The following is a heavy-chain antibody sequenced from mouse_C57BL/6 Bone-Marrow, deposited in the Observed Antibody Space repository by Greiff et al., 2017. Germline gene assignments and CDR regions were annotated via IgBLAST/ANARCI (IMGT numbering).Heavy chain of an antibody. Sequence: QVQLQQSGPGLVQPSQSLSITCTVSGFSLTSYGVHWVRQSPGKGLEWLGVIWSGGSTDYNAAFISRLSISKDNSKSQVFFKMNSLQADDTAIYYCARYGYGSWYFDVWGTGTTVTVSS. CDR1: GFSLTSYG. V-gene: IGHV2-2*01. CDR2: IWSGGST. D-gene: IGHD2-2*01. CDR3: ARYGYGSWYFDV. J-gene: IGHJ1*03.